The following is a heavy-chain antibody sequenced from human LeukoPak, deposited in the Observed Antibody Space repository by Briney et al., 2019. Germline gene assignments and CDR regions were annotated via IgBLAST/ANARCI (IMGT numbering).Heavy chain of an antibody. CDR2: INPNSGGT. CDR3: ARGALEGYDF. Sequence: ASVKVSCKASGYTSIGYYIHWVRQAPGQGLEWMGWINPNSGGTNYAQRFQGRVTMTRDTSISTAYMELSRLTCDDTAVYYCARGALEGYDFWGQGTLVTVSA. V-gene: IGHV1-2*02. D-gene: IGHD1-1*01. CDR1: GYTSIGYY. J-gene: IGHJ4*02.